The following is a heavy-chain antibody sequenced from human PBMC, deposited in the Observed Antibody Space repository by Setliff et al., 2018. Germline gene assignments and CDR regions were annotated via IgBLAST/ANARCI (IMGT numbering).Heavy chain of an antibody. J-gene: IGHJ5*02. Sequence: PGGSLRLSCAASGFTFSRYAMHWVRQAPGKGLEYVSGISSNGGSTYYVNSVKGRFTISRDNSKNTLYLQMGSLRAEDMAVYYCARDRGAAAGWNWFDPWGQGTLVTVSS. CDR1: GFTFSRYA. CDR2: ISSNGGST. D-gene: IGHD6-13*01. V-gene: IGHV3-64*01. CDR3: ARDRGAAAGWNWFDP.